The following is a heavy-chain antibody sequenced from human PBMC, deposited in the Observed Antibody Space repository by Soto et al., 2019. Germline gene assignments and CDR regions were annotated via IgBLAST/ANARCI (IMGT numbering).Heavy chain of an antibody. V-gene: IGHV1-18*01. J-gene: IGHJ6*02. D-gene: IGHD5-12*01. CDR3: ASGSGYDSAYGMDV. Sequence: ASVKVSCKASGYTFTSYGISWVRQAPGQGLEWMGWISAYNGNTNYAQKLQGRVTMTTDTSTSTAYMELRSLRSDDTAVYYCASGSGYDSAYGMDVWGQGTTVPVSS. CDR2: ISAYNGNT. CDR1: GYTFTSYG.